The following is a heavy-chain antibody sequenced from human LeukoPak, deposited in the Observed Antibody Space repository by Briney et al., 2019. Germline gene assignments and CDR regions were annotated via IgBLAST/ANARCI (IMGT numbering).Heavy chain of an antibody. Sequence: GGSLRLSCAASGFTFSSYAMTWVRQAPVKGLEWLSVVTDTGGNTYHADSVKGRFTISRDNSKNTVYLEMNSLRAEDTAVYYCAKGTVRSCSGPSCYPLDSWGQGTLVTVSS. CDR3: AKGTVRSCSGPSCYPLDS. J-gene: IGHJ5*01. CDR2: VTDTGGNT. D-gene: IGHD2-15*01. V-gene: IGHV3-23*01. CDR1: GFTFSSYA.